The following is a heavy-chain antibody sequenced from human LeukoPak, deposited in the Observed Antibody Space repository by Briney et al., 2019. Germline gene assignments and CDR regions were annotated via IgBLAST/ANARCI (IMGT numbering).Heavy chain of an antibody. J-gene: IGHJ4*02. Sequence: GGSLRLSCAASGFTFSDYAMSWVRQALGKGLSWVSVISGSGVSTYNADSVKGRFTISRDNSKNTLYLQINSLRAEDTAVYYCAKSVESAVTTNPYFDYWGQGTLVTVSS. D-gene: IGHD4-17*01. CDR1: GFTFSDYA. CDR2: ISGSGVST. CDR3: AKSVESAVTTNPYFDY. V-gene: IGHV3-23*01.